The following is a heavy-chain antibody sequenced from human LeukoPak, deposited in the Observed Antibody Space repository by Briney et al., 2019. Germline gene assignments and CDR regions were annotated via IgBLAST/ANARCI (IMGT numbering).Heavy chain of an antibody. CDR1: GYTFTGYY. D-gene: IGHD1-26*01. V-gene: IGHV1-18*04. CDR2: ISAYNGNT. CDR3: AKVKGGGSYYAYFDY. Sequence: ASVKVSCKASGYTFTGYYMHWVRQAPGQGLEWMGWISAYNGNTNYAQKLQGRVTMTTDTSTSTAYMELRSLRSDDTAVYYCAKVKGGGSYYAYFDYWGQGTLVTVSS. J-gene: IGHJ4*02.